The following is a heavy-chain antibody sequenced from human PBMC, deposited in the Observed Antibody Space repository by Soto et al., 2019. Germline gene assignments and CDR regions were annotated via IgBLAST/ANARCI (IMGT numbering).Heavy chain of an antibody. D-gene: IGHD1-26*01. Sequence: QVQLVQSGAEVKKPGSSVKVSCKASGGTFSSYTISWVRQAPGQGLEWMGRIIPILGIANYAQKFQGRVTITADKSTSTAYMELSSLRSEDTAVYYCARDAWEEDAFDIWGQGPMVTVSS. J-gene: IGHJ3*02. CDR2: IIPILGIA. CDR3: ARDAWEEDAFDI. CDR1: GGTFSSYT. V-gene: IGHV1-69*08.